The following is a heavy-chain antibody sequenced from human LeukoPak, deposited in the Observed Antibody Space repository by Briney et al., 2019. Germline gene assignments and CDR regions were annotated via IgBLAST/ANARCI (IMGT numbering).Heavy chain of an antibody. D-gene: IGHD3-10*01. CDR1: GYTFTGYY. V-gene: IGHV1-2*02. Sequence: EASVKVSCKASGYTFTGYYMHWVRQAPGQGLEWMGWINPNSGSTNYAQKFQGRVTLTRDTSISTAYMELSRLRSDDTAVYYCATAGPHLNWFDPWGQGTLVTVSS. CDR3: ATAGPHLNWFDP. J-gene: IGHJ5*02. CDR2: INPNSGST.